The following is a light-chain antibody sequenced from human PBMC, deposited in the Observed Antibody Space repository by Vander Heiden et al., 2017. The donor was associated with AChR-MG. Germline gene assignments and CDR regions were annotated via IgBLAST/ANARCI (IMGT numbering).Light chain of an antibody. V-gene: IGKV3-11*01. CDR2: DVS. CDR1: QSVSGL. J-gene: IGKJ1*01. CDR3: QQRAWWPRT. Sequence: DTVLTQSPGTLSLSPGERATLSCRASQSVSGLLSWYQQKPGQAPRLLIFDVSTRAAGIPARFSGSGSGTDFTLTISRLETEDAATYYCQQRAWWPRTFGPGTRV.